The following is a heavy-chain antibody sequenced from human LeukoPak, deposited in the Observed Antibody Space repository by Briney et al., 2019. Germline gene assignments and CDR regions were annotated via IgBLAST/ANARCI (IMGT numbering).Heavy chain of an antibody. CDR3: ARDGGSGWSSAFLDH. J-gene: IGHJ4*02. CDR1: GFTFSSYA. Sequence: GGSLRLSCAASGFTFSSYAMNWVRQAPGKGLEWVSVTYSGGDTDYADSVKGRFTISRDNAKNTLYLQMSSLRAEDTAVYYCARDGGSGWSSAFLDHWGQGTLVTVSS. V-gene: IGHV3-23*01. CDR2: TYSGGDT. D-gene: IGHD6-19*01.